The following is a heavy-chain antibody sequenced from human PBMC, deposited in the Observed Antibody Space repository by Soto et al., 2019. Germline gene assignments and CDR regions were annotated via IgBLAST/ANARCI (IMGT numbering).Heavy chain of an antibody. CDR2: ISGSDGST. CDR3: ARRSSSWYFDY. D-gene: IGHD6-13*01. Sequence: LRLSCAASGFTFSSYAMTWVRQAPGKGLEWVSVISGSDGSTYYADSVKGRSTISRDNSKNTLNLQMNSLRAEDTAVYYCARRSSSWYFDYWGQGTLVTVSS. V-gene: IGHV3-23*01. J-gene: IGHJ4*02. CDR1: GFTFSSYA.